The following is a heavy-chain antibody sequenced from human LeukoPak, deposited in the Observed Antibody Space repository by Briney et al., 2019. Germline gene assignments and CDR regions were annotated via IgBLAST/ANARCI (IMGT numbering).Heavy chain of an antibody. CDR1: GVTFSSYE. CDR2: ISTSGNTM. CDR3: ARGFTASGSYFRPYYFDY. V-gene: IGHV3-48*03. Sequence: GGSLRLSCVVSGVTFSSYEMNWVRQAPGKGPEWISYISTSGNTMYYADSVKGRFTISRDNAKNSLFLQVNSLGDEDTAIYYCARGFTASGSYFRPYYFDYWGQGTLVTVSS. J-gene: IGHJ4*02. D-gene: IGHD3-10*01.